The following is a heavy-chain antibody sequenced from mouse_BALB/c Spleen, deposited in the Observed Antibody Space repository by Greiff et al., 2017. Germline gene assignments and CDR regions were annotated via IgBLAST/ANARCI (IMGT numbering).Heavy chain of an antibody. V-gene: IGHV5-6*02. CDR2: ISSGGSYT. J-gene: IGHJ3*01. CDR3: ARRDGSGFAY. CDR1: GFTFSSYG. Sequence: DVMLVESGGDLVKPGGSLKLSCAASGFTFSSYGMSWVRQTPDKRLEWVATISSGGSYTYYPDSVKGRFTISRDNAKNTLYLQMSSLKSEDTAMYYCARRDGSGFAYWGQGTLVTVSA. D-gene: IGHD1-1*01.